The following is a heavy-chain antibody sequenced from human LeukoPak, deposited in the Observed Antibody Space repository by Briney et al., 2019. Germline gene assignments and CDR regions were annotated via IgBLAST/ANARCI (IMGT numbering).Heavy chain of an antibody. CDR1: GGTFSSYA. J-gene: IGHJ4*02. CDR3: ARMIAVADQSFDN. CDR2: IIPIFGTA. D-gene: IGHD6-19*01. Sequence: SVKVSCKASGGTFSSYAISWVRQAPGQGLEWMGGIIPIFGTANYAQKFQGRVTITADESTSTAYMELSSLRSEDTAVYYCARMIAVADQSFDNWGQGTLVTVSS. V-gene: IGHV1-69*13.